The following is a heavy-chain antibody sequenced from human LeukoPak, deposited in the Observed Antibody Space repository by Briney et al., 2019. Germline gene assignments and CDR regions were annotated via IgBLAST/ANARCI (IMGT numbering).Heavy chain of an antibody. J-gene: IGHJ4*02. Sequence: ASVKVFCKASGGTFSSYAISWVRQAPGQGLEWMGRIIPIFGTANYAQKFQGRVTITADKSTSTAYMELSSLRSEDTAVYYCASLGYCSSTSCYLFDYWGQGTLVTVSS. CDR1: GGTFSSYA. CDR3: ASLGYCSSTSCYLFDY. V-gene: IGHV1-69*06. CDR2: IIPIFGTA. D-gene: IGHD2-2*01.